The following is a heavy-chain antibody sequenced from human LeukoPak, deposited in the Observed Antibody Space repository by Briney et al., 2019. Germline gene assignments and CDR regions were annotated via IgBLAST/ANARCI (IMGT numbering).Heavy chain of an antibody. CDR2: ISISSTYR. D-gene: IGHD5-18*01. V-gene: IGHV3-21*01. CDR1: GFTFGTYT. Sequence: GGSLRLSCAASGFTFGTYTMNWVRQAPGKGLEWVSSISISSTYRYYADSVKGRFTMSRDNAKNSLFLQMNSLGAEDTAVYYCARDQPDTAFDYWGQGTLVTVSP. CDR3: ARDQPDTAFDY. J-gene: IGHJ4*02.